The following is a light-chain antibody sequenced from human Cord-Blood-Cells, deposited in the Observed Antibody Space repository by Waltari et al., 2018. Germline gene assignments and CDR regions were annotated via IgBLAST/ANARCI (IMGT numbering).Light chain of an antibody. CDR2: GKN. J-gene: IGLJ3*02. CDR1: SLRSYY. Sequence: SSELTQDPAVSVALGQTVRITCQGDSLRSYYARWYQQKPGQAPVLVIYGKNNRPPGIPDRVSGSSSGNTAALTITGAQAEDEADYCCNSRDSSGNHLVFGGGTKLTVL. V-gene: IGLV3-19*01. CDR3: NSRDSSGNHLV.